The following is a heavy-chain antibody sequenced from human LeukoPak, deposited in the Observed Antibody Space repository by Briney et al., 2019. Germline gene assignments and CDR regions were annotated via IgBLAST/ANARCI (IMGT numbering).Heavy chain of an antibody. Sequence: PGGSLRLSCAASGFTFSSYAMHWVRQAPGKGLEWVAVISYDGSNKYYADSVKGRFTISGDNSKNTLYLQMNSLRAEDTAVYYCAHAAIVYGSEGVDVGGQGTTVIVAS. CDR1: GFTFSSYA. J-gene: IGHJ6*02. CDR2: ISYDGSNK. V-gene: IGHV3-30-3*01. D-gene: IGHD3-10*01. CDR3: AHAAIVYGSEGVDV.